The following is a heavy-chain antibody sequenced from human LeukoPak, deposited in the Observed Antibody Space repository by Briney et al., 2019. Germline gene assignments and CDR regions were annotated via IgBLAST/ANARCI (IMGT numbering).Heavy chain of an antibody. CDR1: GFTFSSYW. CDR2: INKDGSVQ. Sequence: GGSLRLSCAASGFTFSSYWMTWVRQAPGKGLEWVANINKDGSVQYYVDSVKGRFTISRDNAKNPVYLQMNSLRAEDTAIYNCARIGYSSSSLDLWGRGTLVTVSS. V-gene: IGHV3-7*03. D-gene: IGHD6-6*01. CDR3: ARIGYSSSSLDL. J-gene: IGHJ4*02.